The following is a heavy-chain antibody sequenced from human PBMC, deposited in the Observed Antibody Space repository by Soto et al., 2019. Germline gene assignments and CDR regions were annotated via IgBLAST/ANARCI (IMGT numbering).Heavy chain of an antibody. D-gene: IGHD4-17*01. CDR3: ARSIDYDDLNWFDP. CDR1: GGSISSYY. V-gene: IGHV4-59*01. J-gene: IGHJ5*02. CDR2: IYYSGST. Sequence: QVQLQESGPGLVKPSETLSLTCTVSGGSISSYYWSWIRQPPGKGLEWIGYIYYSGSTNYNPSLKSRVTISVDTSKNQFSLKLSSVTAADAAVYYCARSIDYDDLNWFDPWGQGTLVTVSS.